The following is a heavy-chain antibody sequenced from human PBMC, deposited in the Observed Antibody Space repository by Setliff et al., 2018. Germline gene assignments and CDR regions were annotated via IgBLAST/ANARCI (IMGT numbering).Heavy chain of an antibody. CDR1: GASISSSSYY. D-gene: IGHD3-3*01. V-gene: IGHV4-39*07. J-gene: IGHJ4*02. CDR2: IFYGGST. CDR3: ARTDDYYNFYAY. Sequence: TETLSLTCTVSGASISSSSYYWAWIRQPPGRGLELIGSIFYGGSTYYNPSLKSRVTISIDASKNQFSLKLDSVTAADTAVYYCARTDDYYNFYAYWGQGTLVTVSS.